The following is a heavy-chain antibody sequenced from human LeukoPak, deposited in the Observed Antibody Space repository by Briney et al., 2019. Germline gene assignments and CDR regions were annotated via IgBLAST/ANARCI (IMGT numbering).Heavy chain of an antibody. D-gene: IGHD2-8*01. CDR1: GGSISSSSYY. J-gene: IGHJ4*02. Sequence: PSETLSLTCTVSGGSISSSSYYWGWIRQPPGKGLEWIGYIYYSGSTNYNPSLKSRVTISVDTSKNQFSLKLSSVTAADTAVYYCARRGKWQPFDYWGQGTLVTVSS. CDR3: ARRGKWQPFDY. CDR2: IYYSGST. V-gene: IGHV4-61*05.